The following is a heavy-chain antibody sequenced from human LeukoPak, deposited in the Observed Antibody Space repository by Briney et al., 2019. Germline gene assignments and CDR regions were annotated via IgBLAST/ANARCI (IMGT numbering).Heavy chain of an antibody. CDR2: IGTAGDT. J-gene: IGHJ5*02. D-gene: IGHD1-1*01. Sequence: PGGSLRLSCAASGFTFSSYDMHWVRQATGKGLEWVSAIGTAGDTYYPGSVKGRFTISRENAKNSLYLQMNSLRAGDTAVYYCARXWTXTTSKPLLDPWGQGTLVTVSS. CDR3: ARXWTXTTSKPLLDP. CDR1: GFTFSSYD. V-gene: IGHV3-13*01.